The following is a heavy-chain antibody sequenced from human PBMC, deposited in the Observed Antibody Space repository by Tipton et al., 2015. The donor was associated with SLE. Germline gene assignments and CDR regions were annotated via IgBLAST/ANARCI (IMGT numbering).Heavy chain of an antibody. CDR3: ARSKHGSKDY. Sequence: TLSLTCAVYGGSFSGYYWSWIRQPPGKGLEWIGEINHSGSTNYNPSLKSRVTISVDTSKNQFSLQLNSVTPEDTAVYYCARSKHGSKDYWGQGTLVTVSS. CDR1: GGSFSGYY. V-gene: IGHV4-34*01. CDR2: INHSGST. J-gene: IGHJ4*02. D-gene: IGHD6-25*01.